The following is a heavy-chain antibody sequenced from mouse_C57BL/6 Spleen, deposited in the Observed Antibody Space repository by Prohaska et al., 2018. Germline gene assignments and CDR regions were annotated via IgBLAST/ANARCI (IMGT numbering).Heavy chain of an antibody. CDR2: IHPNSGST. CDR1: GYTFTSYW. CDR3: AIRELAYYFDY. J-gene: IGHJ2*01. D-gene: IGHD4-1*01. Sequence: QVQLQQPGAELVKPGASVKLSCKASGYTFTSYWMHWVKQRPGQGLEWIGMIHPNSGSTNYNEKFKSKATLTVDKSSSTAYMQLSSLTSEDSAVYYCAIRELAYYFDYWGQGTTLTVSS. V-gene: IGHV1-64*01.